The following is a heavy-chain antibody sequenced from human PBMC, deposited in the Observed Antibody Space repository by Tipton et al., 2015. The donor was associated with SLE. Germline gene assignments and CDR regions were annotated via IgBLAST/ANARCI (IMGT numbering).Heavy chain of an antibody. V-gene: IGHV4-34*01. CDR1: GGSFSGFF. Sequence: LRLSCAVHGGSFSGFFWSWIRQPPGKGLEWIGEINHSGSTNYNPSLKSRVTISVDMFTNQFSLKLNSVTAADTAVYYCARRNEVPRNFDYWGQGTLVTVSS. CDR3: ARRNEVPRNFDY. D-gene: IGHD1-1*01. J-gene: IGHJ4*02. CDR2: INHSGST.